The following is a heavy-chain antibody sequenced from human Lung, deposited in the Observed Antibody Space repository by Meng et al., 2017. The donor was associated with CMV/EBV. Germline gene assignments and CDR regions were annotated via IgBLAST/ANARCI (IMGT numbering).Heavy chain of an antibody. Sequence: SETLSLXCAVYGGSFSGYYWSWIRQPPGKGLEWIGEINHSGSTNYNPSLKSRVTISVDTSKNQFSLKLSSVTAADTAVYYCARSYSYGWGPYYYYGMDVWGQGTTVTVSS. D-gene: IGHD5-18*01. CDR3: ARSYSYGWGPYYYYGMDV. V-gene: IGHV4-34*01. J-gene: IGHJ6*02. CDR1: GGSFSGYY. CDR2: INHSGST.